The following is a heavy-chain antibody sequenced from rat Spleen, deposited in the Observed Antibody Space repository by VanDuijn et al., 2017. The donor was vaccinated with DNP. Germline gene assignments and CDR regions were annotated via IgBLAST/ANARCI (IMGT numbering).Heavy chain of an antibody. CDR3: ARLGYSTESD. J-gene: IGHJ2*01. Sequence: QVQLKESGPGLVQPSQTLSLMCSVSGFSAISNTVSWVRQPPGKGLEWIAAISSGGSAYYNSALKSRLSISRDTSKNQVLLKMNSLQKEDTGMYFCARLGYSTESDWGQGVMVTVSS. D-gene: IGHD1-6*01. CDR2: ISSGGSA. CDR1: GFSAISNT. V-gene: IGHV2-6*01.